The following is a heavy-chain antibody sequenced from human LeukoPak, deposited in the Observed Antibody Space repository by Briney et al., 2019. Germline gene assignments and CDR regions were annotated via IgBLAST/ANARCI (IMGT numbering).Heavy chain of an antibody. Sequence: SETLSLTCAVYGGSFSGYYWSWIRQPPGKGLEWIGEINHSGSTNYNPSLKSRVTISVDTSKNQFSLKLSSVTAADTAVYYCARVHPYYYDRSVDYWGQGTLVPVSS. J-gene: IGHJ4*02. CDR1: GGSFSGYY. CDR3: ARVHPYYYDRSVDY. D-gene: IGHD3-22*01. V-gene: IGHV4-34*01. CDR2: INHSGST.